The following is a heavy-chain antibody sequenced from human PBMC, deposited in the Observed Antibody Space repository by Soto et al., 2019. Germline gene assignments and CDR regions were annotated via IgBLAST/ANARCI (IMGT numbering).Heavy chain of an antibody. V-gene: IGHV4-31*03. D-gene: IGHD3-16*01. CDR2: IYYSGNT. CDR1: GGSISSGAYY. J-gene: IGHJ4*02. Sequence: QVQLQESGPGLVKPSQTLSLTCTVSGGSISSGAYYWSWIRQHPGKGVEWIGYIYYSGNTYYNPSLKSRVTISVDTSKNQFSLKLSSVTAADTAVYYCARVGLRLGDYFDYWGQGTLVSVSS. CDR3: ARVGLRLGDYFDY.